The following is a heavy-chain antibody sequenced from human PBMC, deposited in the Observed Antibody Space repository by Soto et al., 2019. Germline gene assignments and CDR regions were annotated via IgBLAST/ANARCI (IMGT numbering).Heavy chain of an antibody. CDR2: IGGTDGKT. CDR3: AKGMFSSSPAAAGSFDY. D-gene: IGHD3-10*01. V-gene: IGHV3-23*01. Sequence: EVQLLESGGDLVQPGGSLRLSCAASGFTFSSYAMSWVRQAPGKGLEWVAAIGGTDGKTYYADSVKGRFTISRDNSEKTLYLQMSRLTAEDSAVYFCAKGMFSSSPAAAGSFDYWGQGALVTVSS. CDR1: GFTFSSYA. J-gene: IGHJ4*02.